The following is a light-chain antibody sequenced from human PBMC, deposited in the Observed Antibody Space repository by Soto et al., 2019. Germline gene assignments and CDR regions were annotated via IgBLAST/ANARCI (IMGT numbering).Light chain of an antibody. Sequence: DIQLTQSPSFLSASVGDRVTITCRASQGISSYLAWYQQKPGKAPKLLIYAASTLQSGVPSRFSGSGSGTAFTLTLSRLQPEDFATYYCQQLNSYPPYTFGQGTKLEIK. CDR1: QGISSY. CDR3: QQLNSYPPYT. J-gene: IGKJ2*01. V-gene: IGKV1-9*01. CDR2: AAS.